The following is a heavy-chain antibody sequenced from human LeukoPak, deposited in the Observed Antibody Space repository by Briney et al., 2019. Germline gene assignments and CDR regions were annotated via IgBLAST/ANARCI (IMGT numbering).Heavy chain of an antibody. CDR2: IRYDGSNK. CDR3: AKDQHIVVVTALDY. J-gene: IGHJ4*02. D-gene: IGHD2-21*02. CDR1: GCTFSSYG. V-gene: IGHV3-30*02. Sequence: PGGSLRLFCAASGCTFSSYGMHWVRQAPGTGLEWVAFIRYDGSNKYYADSVKGRFTISRDNSKNTLYLQMNSLRAEDTAVYYCAKDQHIVVVTALDYWGQGTLVTVSS.